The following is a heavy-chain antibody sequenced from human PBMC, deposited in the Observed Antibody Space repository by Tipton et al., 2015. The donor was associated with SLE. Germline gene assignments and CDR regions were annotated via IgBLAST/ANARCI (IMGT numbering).Heavy chain of an antibody. CDR2: ISYDGSNK. CDR3: ARGWGGPGWAFDI. J-gene: IGHJ3*02. V-gene: IGHV3-30*04. Sequence: SLRLSCSASGFTFSSYAMHWVRQAPGKGLEWVAVISYDGSNKYYADSVKGRFTISRDNSKNTLYLQMNSLRAEDTAVYYCARGWGGPGWAFDIWGQGTMVTVSS. CDR1: GFTFSSYA. D-gene: IGHD3-3*01.